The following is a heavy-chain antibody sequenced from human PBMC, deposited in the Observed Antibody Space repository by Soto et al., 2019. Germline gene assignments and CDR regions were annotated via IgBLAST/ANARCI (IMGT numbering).Heavy chain of an antibody. V-gene: IGHV3-21*01. CDR1: GFTFNSYS. J-gene: IGHJ6*02. D-gene: IGHD2-2*01. CDR2: ISSSSSYI. CDR3: ARGGTYCISTSCSARGGYYGMDV. Sequence: GGSLRLSCAASGFTFNSYSMNWVRQAPGKGLEWVSSISSSSSYIYYADSVKGRFTISRDNAKNSLYLQMNSLRAEDTAVYYCARGGTYCISTSCSARGGYYGMDVWGQGTTVTVSS.